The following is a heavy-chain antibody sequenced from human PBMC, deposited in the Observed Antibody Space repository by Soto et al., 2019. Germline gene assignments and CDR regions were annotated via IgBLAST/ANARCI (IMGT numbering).Heavy chain of an antibody. CDR2: IWYDGSNK. J-gene: IGHJ4*02. D-gene: IGHD2-8*01. CDR1: GFTFSSYG. V-gene: IGHV3-30*02. Sequence: GWSLRLSCAASGFTFSSYGMHWVRQAPGKGLEWVAFIWYDGSNKYYADSVKGRFTISRDNSKNTLYLQMNSLRAEDTALYYCAKANAYGLLSSFDFCGQGALATVPS. CDR3: AKANAYGLLSSFDF.